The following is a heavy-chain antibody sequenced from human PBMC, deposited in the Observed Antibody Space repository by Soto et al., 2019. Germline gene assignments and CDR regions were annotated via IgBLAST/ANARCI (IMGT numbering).Heavy chain of an antibody. J-gene: IGHJ4*02. CDR3: ARIEMASIK. CDR1: GASITSGGYY. Sequence: PSETLSLPCSLSGASITSGGYYWRWLRQSPGKGLEWIGHIYYTGSTFYSPSLKSRLTISLDTYKNQFSLDLRTVTAADTAMYYCARIEMASIKWGRGTLVTVSS. CDR2: IYYTGST. V-gene: IGHV4-31*03.